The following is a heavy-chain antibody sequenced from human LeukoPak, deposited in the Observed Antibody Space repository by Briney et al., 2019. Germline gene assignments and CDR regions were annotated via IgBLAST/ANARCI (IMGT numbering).Heavy chain of an antibody. CDR2: ISHSGST. V-gene: IGHV4-34*01. CDR3: ARLRKDYDSSGYYWARYNWFDP. Sequence: SETLSLTCAVYVGSFSGSYWSWIRQPPGKGLEWIGEISHSGSTNYNPSLKSRVTISVDTSKNQFSLKLSSVTAADTAVNYCARLRKDYDSSGYYWARYNWFDPWAQGTLVTVSS. J-gene: IGHJ5*02. D-gene: IGHD3-22*01. CDR1: VGSFSGSY.